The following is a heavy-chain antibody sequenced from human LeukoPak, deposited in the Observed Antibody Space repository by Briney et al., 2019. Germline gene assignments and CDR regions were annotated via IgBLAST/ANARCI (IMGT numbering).Heavy chain of an antibody. Sequence: PGGSLRLSCAASGFTFSDYFMSWIRLAPEKGLEWVSYIGPRSDNINYADSVKGRFTVSRDNAKNSVYLQMNSLGAEDTAVYYCARVNPSNSGFYAYWGQGTLVTVSS. CDR2: IGPRSDNI. CDR1: GFTFSDYF. J-gene: IGHJ1*01. CDR3: ARVNPSNSGFYAY. V-gene: IGHV3-11*04. D-gene: IGHD3-22*01.